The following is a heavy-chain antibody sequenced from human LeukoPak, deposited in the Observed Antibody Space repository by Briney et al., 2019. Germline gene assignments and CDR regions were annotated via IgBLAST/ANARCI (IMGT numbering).Heavy chain of an antibody. J-gene: IGHJ4*02. CDR3: AKVQRPHYYDSSGFYSPYDY. Sequence: GGSLRLSCAASGFTFDDYAMHWVRQAPGKGLEWVSGISWNRGSIGYADSVKGRFTISRDNAKNSLYLQMNSLRAEDTALYYCAKVQRPHYYDSSGFYSPYDYWGQGTLVTVSS. CDR2: ISWNRGSI. D-gene: IGHD3-22*01. CDR1: GFTFDDYA. V-gene: IGHV3-9*01.